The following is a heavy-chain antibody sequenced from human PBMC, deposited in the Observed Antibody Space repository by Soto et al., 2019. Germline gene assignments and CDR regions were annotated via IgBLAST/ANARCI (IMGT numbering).Heavy chain of an antibody. Sequence: PGGSLRLSCAASGFTFSSYSMNWVRQAPGKGLEWVSYISSSSSTMYYADSVKGRFTISRDNAKNSLFLHMNSLRDEDTAVYYCARDSTDADSGSYSGDYWGQGXLVTVYS. V-gene: IGHV3-48*02. CDR3: ARDSTDADSGSYSGDY. CDR2: ISSSSSTM. D-gene: IGHD1-26*01. J-gene: IGHJ4*02. CDR1: GFTFSSYS.